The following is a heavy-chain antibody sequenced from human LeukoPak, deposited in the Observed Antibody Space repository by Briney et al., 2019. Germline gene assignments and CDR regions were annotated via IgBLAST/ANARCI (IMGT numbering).Heavy chain of an antibody. D-gene: IGHD6-19*01. CDR3: ARVSVAGNPLYYYYYYMDV. J-gene: IGHJ6*03. V-gene: IGHV4-39*07. Sequence: PSETLSLTCTVSGGSISSSSYYWGWIRQPPGKGLEWIGSIYYSGSTYYNPSLKSRVTISVDTSKNQFSLKLSSVTAADTAVYYCARVSVAGNPLYYYYYYMDVWGKGTTVTVSS. CDR1: GGSISSSSYY. CDR2: IYYSGST.